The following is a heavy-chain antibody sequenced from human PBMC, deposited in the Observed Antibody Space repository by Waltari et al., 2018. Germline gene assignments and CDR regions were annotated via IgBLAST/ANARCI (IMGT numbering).Heavy chain of an antibody. CDR1: GVTFSSYW. V-gene: IGHV3-74*01. CDR2: VNSEGTST. D-gene: IGHD6-6*01. J-gene: IGHJ3*02. CDR3: TRSTSISNAFNI. Sequence: EVQLVESGGGLVQPGGFLRLSCSASGVTFSSYWMPWVRQAPGKGLVWVSRVNSEGTSTSYADSVKGRFTISRDNAKNTLYLQMNSLRAEDTAVYYCTRSTSISNAFNIWGQGTMVTVSS.